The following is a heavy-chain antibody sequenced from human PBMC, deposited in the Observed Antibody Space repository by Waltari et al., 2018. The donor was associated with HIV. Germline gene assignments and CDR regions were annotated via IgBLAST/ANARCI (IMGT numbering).Heavy chain of an antibody. CDR2: INPNSGGT. V-gene: IGHV1-2*06. CDR3: ARVTTVTGDSYFYYGMDV. Sequence: QVQLVQSGAEVRKPGASVKVSCKASGYTFTGFYLLWVGQAPGQGLEWMGRINPNSGGTNYAQKFQARVTMTRDTSIGAAYMELSSLRPNDTAVYYCARVTTVTGDSYFYYGMDVWGQGTTVTVSS. J-gene: IGHJ6*02. D-gene: IGHD4-17*01. CDR1: GYTFTGFY.